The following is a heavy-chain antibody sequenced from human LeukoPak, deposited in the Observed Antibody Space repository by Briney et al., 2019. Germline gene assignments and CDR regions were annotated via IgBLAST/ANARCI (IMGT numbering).Heavy chain of an antibody. CDR1: GYTFTSYG. Sequence: ASVKVSCKASGYTFTSYGISWVRQAPGQGLEWMRWISAYNGNTNYAQKLQGRVTMTTDTSTSTAYMELRSLRSDDTAVYYCARVVDSYGALDFDYWGQGTLVTVSS. J-gene: IGHJ4*02. D-gene: IGHD5-18*01. V-gene: IGHV1-18*01. CDR3: ARVVDSYGALDFDY. CDR2: ISAYNGNT.